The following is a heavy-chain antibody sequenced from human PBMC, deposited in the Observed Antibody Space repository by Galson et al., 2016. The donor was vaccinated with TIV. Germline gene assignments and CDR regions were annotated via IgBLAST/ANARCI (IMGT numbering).Heavy chain of an antibody. V-gene: IGHV3-23*01. CDR3: AKVRLFDGDYRDN. J-gene: IGHJ4*02. Sequence: SLRLSCAASGFTFEDYGMQWVRQAPGKGLERVSSISGVNAGTYYADSVKGRFTISRDNSKNTLYLQMNSLRVEDTAVYFCAKVRLFDGDYRDNWGQGTLVTVSS. D-gene: IGHD4-17*01. CDR1: GFTFEDYG. CDR2: ISGVNAGT.